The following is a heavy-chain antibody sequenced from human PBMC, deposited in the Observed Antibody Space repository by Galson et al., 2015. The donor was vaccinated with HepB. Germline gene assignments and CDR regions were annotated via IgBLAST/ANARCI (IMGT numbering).Heavy chain of an antibody. V-gene: IGHV3-23*01. Sequence: SLRLSCAASGFTFSSVSMAWVRQAPGKGLEWVSIIGGRGGTTFYADSVKGRFSISRDNSKNTLYLQMNSLRAEDTAVYYCAKKGPESRSDFDYWGQGTLVTVSS. CDR1: GFTFSSVS. CDR3: AKKGPESRSDFDY. CDR2: IGGRGGTT. J-gene: IGHJ4*02.